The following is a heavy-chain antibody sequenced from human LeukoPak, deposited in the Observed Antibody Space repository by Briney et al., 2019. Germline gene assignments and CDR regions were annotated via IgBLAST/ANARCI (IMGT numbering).Heavy chain of an antibody. V-gene: IGHV4-34*01. J-gene: IGHJ6*03. CDR1: GDSFSGFL. CDR3: ARGRRVPGVRRINWARRENYYYYYIDV. Sequence: SETLSLTCAVYGDSFSGFLWSWIRQSPGKGLEWIAEINHVGATNLNPSLKGRVTISVDTAKNQFSLTVTSVAGADTGLYFCARGRRVPGVRRINWARRENYYYYYIDVWGKGTTVTVSS. CDR2: INHVGAT. D-gene: IGHD5-24*01.